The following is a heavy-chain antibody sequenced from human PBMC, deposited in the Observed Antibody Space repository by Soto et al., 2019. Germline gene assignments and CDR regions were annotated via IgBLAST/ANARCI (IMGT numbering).Heavy chain of an antibody. CDR3: ARDRPYSPSYYYYYYGMDV. V-gene: IGHV3-30-3*01. CDR1: GFTFSSYA. CDR2: ISYDGSNK. J-gene: IGHJ6*02. D-gene: IGHD4-4*01. Sequence: PGGSLRLSCAASGFTFSSYAMHWVRQAPGKGLEWVAVISYDGSNKYYADSVKGRFTISRDNSKNTLYLQMNSPRAEDTAVYYCARDRPYSPSYYYYYYGMDVWGQGTTVTV.